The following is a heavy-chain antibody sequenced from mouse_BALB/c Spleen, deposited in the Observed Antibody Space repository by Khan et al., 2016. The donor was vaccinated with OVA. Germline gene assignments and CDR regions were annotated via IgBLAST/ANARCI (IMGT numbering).Heavy chain of an antibody. CDR1: GFSLTNYG. Sequence: QVQLKESGPGLVQPSQSLSITCTVSGFSLTNYGVHWIRQSPGKGLEWLGVIWSGGSTDYDATFISRLSISNDNSKSQVFFKMNSLQANDTAIYYCARNYDYDDGLAYWGQGTLVTVS. CDR3: ARNYDYDDGLAY. J-gene: IGHJ3*01. CDR2: IWSGGST. V-gene: IGHV2-2*02. D-gene: IGHD2-4*01.